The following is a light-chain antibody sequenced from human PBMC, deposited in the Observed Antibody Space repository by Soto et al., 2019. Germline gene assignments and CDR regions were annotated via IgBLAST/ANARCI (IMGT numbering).Light chain of an antibody. J-gene: IGLJ2*01. V-gene: IGLV2-11*01. CDR3: CSYADTYVE. Sequence: QSALTQPRSVSGSPGQSVAISCTGISNYIGPYNYVSWYQQHPGKAPKLIIYDVDKRPSGVPYRFSGSKSGDTASLTISGLQPDDEADYYCCSYADTYVELGGGTTLTVL. CDR2: DVD. CDR1: SNYIGPYNY.